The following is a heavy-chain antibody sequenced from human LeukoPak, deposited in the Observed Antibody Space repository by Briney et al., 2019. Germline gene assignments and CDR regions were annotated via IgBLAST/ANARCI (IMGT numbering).Heavy chain of an antibody. CDR2: IKGDGNEK. D-gene: IGHD3-10*01. V-gene: IGHV3-7*01. Sequence: GGSLRLSCAASGFTFSSYWMNWVRQAPGKGLEWVANIKGDGNEKNYVDSVRGRFSISRDNAKNSRYLQMDSLRAEDTAVYYCAKEGAYPIITYDSWGQGALVTVSS. CDR3: AKEGAYPIITYDS. CDR1: GFTFSSYW. J-gene: IGHJ5*01.